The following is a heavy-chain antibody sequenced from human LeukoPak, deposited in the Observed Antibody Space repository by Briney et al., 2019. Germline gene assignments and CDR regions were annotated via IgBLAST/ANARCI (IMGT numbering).Heavy chain of an antibody. CDR2: ISDVGHST. CDR1: GFTMSNYG. Sequence: EGTLRLSCAASGFTMSNYGMSWVRQAPGKGLEWVSTISDVGHSTFYADSVKGRFTISGDYSKNTVYLQMNSLRAEDTAVYYCAKGGSSQRYWGQGTLVTVSS. V-gene: IGHV3-23*01. J-gene: IGHJ4*02. CDR3: AKGGSSQRY. D-gene: IGHD6-13*01.